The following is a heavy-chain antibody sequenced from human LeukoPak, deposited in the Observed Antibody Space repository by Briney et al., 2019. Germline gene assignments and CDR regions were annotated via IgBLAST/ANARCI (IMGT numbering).Heavy chain of an antibody. CDR3: AKGKNCGGDC. D-gene: IGHD2-21*01. Sequence: GRSLRLSCAASGFTFSSYAMNWVRQAPGKGLEWVSAISGSGGTTYYADSVKGRFTISRDNSKNTLYLQMNSLRAEDTAVYYCAKGKNCGGDCWGQGTLVTVSS. CDR1: GFTFSSYA. J-gene: IGHJ4*02. V-gene: IGHV3-23*01. CDR2: ISGSGGTT.